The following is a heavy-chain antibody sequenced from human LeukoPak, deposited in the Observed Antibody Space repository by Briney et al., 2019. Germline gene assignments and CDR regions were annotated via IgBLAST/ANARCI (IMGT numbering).Heavy chain of an antibody. Sequence: GGSLRLSCAASGFTFSDYYMSWIRQAPGKGLEWVSYISSSGSTIYYADSVKGRFTISRHNAKNLLYLQMNSLRAEDTAVYYCARDLCSGGTCSDYWGQGTLVTVSS. D-gene: IGHD2-15*01. CDR3: ARDLCSGGTCSDY. V-gene: IGHV3-11*04. J-gene: IGHJ4*02. CDR2: ISSSGSTI. CDR1: GFTFSDYY.